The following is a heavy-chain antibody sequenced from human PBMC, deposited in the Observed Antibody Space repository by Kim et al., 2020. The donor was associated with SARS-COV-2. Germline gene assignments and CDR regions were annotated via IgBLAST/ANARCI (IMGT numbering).Heavy chain of an antibody. Sequence: SETLSLTCTVSGGSISSYYWSWIRQPPGKGLEWIGYIYYSGSTSYNPSLKSRVTISVDTSENQFSLRLTSVTAADTAVYYCARENRDGYNYYAYWGQGTL. V-gene: IGHV4-59*08. CDR3: ARENRDGYNYYAY. CDR2: IYYSGST. J-gene: IGHJ4*02. CDR1: GGSISSYY. D-gene: IGHD5-12*01.